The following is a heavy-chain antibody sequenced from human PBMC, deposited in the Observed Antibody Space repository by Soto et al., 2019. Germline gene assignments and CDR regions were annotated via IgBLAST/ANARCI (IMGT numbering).Heavy chain of an antibody. D-gene: IGHD5-12*01. J-gene: IGHJ4*02. CDR2: IVPIVDTS. CDR1: GGTFSSYA. Sequence: QVQLVQSGAEVRQPASSVKVSCKPSGGTFSSYAISWVRQAPGQGLEWVGGIVPIVDTSTYAQKFQGRVTITADESTSTVYMELSSLRSDDMAVYYCVSVVAIPGYPDNWGQGTLVTVSS. V-gene: IGHV1-69*12. CDR3: VSVVAIPGYPDN.